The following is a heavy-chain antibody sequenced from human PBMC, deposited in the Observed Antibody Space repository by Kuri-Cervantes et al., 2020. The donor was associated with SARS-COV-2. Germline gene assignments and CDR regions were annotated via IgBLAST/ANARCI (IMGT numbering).Heavy chain of an antibody. J-gene: IGHJ4*02. CDR3: ARLPGSLEWFPHDY. V-gene: IGHV3-72*01. CDR1: GFTFSDHY. D-gene: IGHD3-3*01. Sequence: LSLTCAAYGFTFSDHYMDWVRQAPGKGLEWVGRTRNKANSYTTEYAASVKGRFTISRDDSKNSLYLQMNSLRAEDTALYFCARLPGSLEWFPHDYWGQGTLVTVSS. CDR2: TRNKANSYTT.